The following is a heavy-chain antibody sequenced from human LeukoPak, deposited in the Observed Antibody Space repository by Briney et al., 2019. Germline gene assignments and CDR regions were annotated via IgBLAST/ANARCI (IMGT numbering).Heavy chain of an antibody. Sequence: ASVKVSCKASGYSFTGYYLHWVRQAPGQGLEWMGWINPNSGGTNYAQKFQGRVTMTRDTSISTAYMELSRLRSDDTAVYYCARALNDYGDLGLDYWGQGTLVTVSS. CDR1: GYSFTGYY. D-gene: IGHD4-17*01. CDR3: ARALNDYGDLGLDY. J-gene: IGHJ4*02. V-gene: IGHV1-2*02. CDR2: INPNSGGT.